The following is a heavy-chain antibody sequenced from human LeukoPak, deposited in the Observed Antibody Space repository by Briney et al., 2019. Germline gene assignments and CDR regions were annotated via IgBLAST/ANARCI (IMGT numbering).Heavy chain of an antibody. D-gene: IGHD3-10*01. J-gene: IGHJ4*02. CDR2: INPNSGGT. CDR3: ARDLRAEYYYGSGTLYFDY. Sequence: ASVKVSCTASGYTFTGYYMHWVRQAPGQGLEWMGWINPNSGGTNYAQKFQGRVTMTRDTSISTAYMELSRLRSDDTAVYYCARDLRAEYYYGSGTLYFDYWGQGTLVTVSS. CDR1: GYTFTGYY. V-gene: IGHV1-2*02.